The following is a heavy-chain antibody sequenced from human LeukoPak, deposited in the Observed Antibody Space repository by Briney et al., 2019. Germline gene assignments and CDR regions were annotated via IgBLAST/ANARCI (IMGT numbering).Heavy chain of an antibody. CDR2: IYYSGST. CDR3: ARRRDGYNGEFGY. V-gene: IGHV4-61*05. CDR1: GGSISFISSSTYY. Sequence: PSETLSLTCTVSGGSISFISSSTYYWGWIRQAPGKGLEWIGYIYYSGSTNYNPSLKSRVTISVDTSKNQFSLKLSSVTAADTAVYYCARRRDGYNGEFGYWGQGTLVTVSS. J-gene: IGHJ4*02. D-gene: IGHD5-24*01.